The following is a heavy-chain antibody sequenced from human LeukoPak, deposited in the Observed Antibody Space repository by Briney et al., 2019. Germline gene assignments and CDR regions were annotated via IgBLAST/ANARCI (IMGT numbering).Heavy chain of an antibody. CDR2: ISAYNGNT. CDR3: ARDYGDYDPNWFDP. CDR1: GYTFTSYG. Sequence: ASVKVSCEASGYTFTSYGISWVRQAPGQGLEWMGWISAYNGNTNYAQKLQGRVTMTTDTSTSTAYMELRSLRSDDTAVYYCARDYGDYDPNWFDPWGQGTLVTVSS. J-gene: IGHJ5*02. D-gene: IGHD4-17*01. V-gene: IGHV1-18*01.